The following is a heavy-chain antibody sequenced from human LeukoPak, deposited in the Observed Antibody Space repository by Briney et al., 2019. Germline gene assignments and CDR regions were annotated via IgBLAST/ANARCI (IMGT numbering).Heavy chain of an antibody. CDR3: ASLLRLGDLSW. Sequence: SETLSLTCTVSGASISSSRYYWGWIRQPPGKGLEGIGSIYDSGSTYYNPSLKSRLTISKDTSKNQFSLRLTSVTAADTAVYYCASLLRLGDLSWWGQGTLVTVSS. CDR2: IYDSGST. D-gene: IGHD3-16*02. J-gene: IGHJ4*02. CDR1: GASISSSRYY. V-gene: IGHV4-39*01.